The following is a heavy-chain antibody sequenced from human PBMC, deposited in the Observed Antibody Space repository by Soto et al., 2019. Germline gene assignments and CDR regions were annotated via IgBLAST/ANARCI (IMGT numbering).Heavy chain of an antibody. Sequence: SGGSLRLSCAASGFTFSSYAMHWVRQAPGKGLEWVAVISYDGSNKYYADSVKGRFTISRDNSKNTLYLQMNSLRAEDTAVYYCARASDDILTGPDYWGQGTLVTVSS. CDR1: GFTFSSYA. CDR3: ARASDDILTGPDY. D-gene: IGHD3-9*01. V-gene: IGHV3-30-3*01. J-gene: IGHJ4*02. CDR2: ISYDGSNK.